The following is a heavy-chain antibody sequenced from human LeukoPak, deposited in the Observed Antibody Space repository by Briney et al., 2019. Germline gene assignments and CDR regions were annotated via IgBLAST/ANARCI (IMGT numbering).Heavy chain of an antibody. Sequence: AASVTVSCKVSGNTFTRYGITWVRQAPGQGLEWMGWINANNGNTNYVENLQGRVTMTADTSTSTAYLELRSLRSDDTAVYYCASSGTITRAFDIWGQGTMVTVSS. D-gene: IGHD4-11*01. CDR1: GNTFTRYG. V-gene: IGHV1-18*01. CDR3: ASSGTITRAFDI. CDR2: INANNGNT. J-gene: IGHJ3*02.